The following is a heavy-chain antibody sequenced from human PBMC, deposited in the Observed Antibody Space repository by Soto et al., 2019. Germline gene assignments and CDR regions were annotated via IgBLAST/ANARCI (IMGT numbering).Heavy chain of an antibody. V-gene: IGHV3-48*02. D-gene: IGHD2-21*02. CDR3: ARAYAHIVVVTATYWYFDL. J-gene: IGHJ2*01. Sequence: EVQLVESGGGLVQPGGSLRLSCAASGFTFSSYSMNWVRQAPGKGLEWVSYISSSSSTIYYAASVKGRFTISRDNAKNSLYVQMNSLRDEDTAVYYCARAYAHIVVVTATYWYFDLGGRGTLVTVSS. CDR1: GFTFSSYS. CDR2: ISSSSSTI.